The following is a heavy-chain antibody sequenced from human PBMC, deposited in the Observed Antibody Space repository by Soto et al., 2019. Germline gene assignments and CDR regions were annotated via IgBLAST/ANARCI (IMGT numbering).Heavy chain of an antibody. D-gene: IGHD4-17*01. J-gene: IGHJ4*02. V-gene: IGHV3-23*01. CDR3: VKALTTVTRPRYFDC. Sequence: VQLLESGGGLAQPGGSLRLSCAASGFTFSNYGMTWVRQAPGKGLQWVSAISPGGGATYYADSVKGRFTISRDNSKSTLFLQMDSLRVEDTAVYYCVKALTTVTRPRYFDCWGQGTLVAVSS. CDR2: ISPGGGAT. CDR1: GFTFSNYG.